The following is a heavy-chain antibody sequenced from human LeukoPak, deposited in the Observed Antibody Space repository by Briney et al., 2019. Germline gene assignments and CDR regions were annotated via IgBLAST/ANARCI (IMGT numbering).Heavy chain of an antibody. D-gene: IGHD3-22*01. CDR3: ARARNYYDSSGFYYEGDAFDI. J-gene: IGHJ3*02. Sequence: SETLSLTCTVSGGSISSYHWSWIRQPPGKGLECIGYIYSSGSTNYNPSLKSRVTISVDTSKNQFSLKLSSVTAADTAVYYCARARNYYDSSGFYYEGDAFDIWGQGTMVTVSS. V-gene: IGHV4-59*01. CDR2: IYSSGST. CDR1: GGSISSYH.